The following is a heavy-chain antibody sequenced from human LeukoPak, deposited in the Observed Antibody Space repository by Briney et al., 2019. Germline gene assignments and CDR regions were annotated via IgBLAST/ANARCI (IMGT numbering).Heavy chain of an antibody. CDR3: AREDPATGNY. J-gene: IGHJ4*02. V-gene: IGHV3-48*03. CDR1: GFTFSSYE. Sequence: PGGSLRLSCAASGFTFSSYEMNWVRQAPGKGLEWVSYISSSGSTIYYADSVKGRFTISRDNAKNSLYLQMNSLRAEDTAVYYCAREDPATGNYWGQGTLVTVSS. D-gene: IGHD3-10*01. CDR2: ISSSGSTI.